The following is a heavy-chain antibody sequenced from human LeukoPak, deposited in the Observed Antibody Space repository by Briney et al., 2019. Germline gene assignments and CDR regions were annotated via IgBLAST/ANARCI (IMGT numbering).Heavy chain of an antibody. CDR1: GRSFSGYY. D-gene: IGHD3-3*01. CDR3: ARAVDFWSGYPFDY. CDR2: INHSGST. J-gene: IGHJ4*02. Sequence: PSETLSLTCAVYGRSFSGYYWSWIRQPPGEGLEWIGEINHSGSTNYNPSLKSRVTISVDTSKNQFSLKLSSVTAADTAVYYCARAVDFWSGYPFDYWGQGTLVTVSS. V-gene: IGHV4-34*01.